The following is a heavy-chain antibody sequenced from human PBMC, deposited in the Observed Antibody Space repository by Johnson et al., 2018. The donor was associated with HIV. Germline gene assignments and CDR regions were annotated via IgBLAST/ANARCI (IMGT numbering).Heavy chain of an antibody. CDR3: ARQQQLTHDAFDI. CDR1: GFTFSSYG. Sequence: QVQLVESGGGVVQPGRSLRLSCAASGFTFSSYGMHWVRQAPGKGLEWVAVISYDGSNKYYADSVKGRFTISRDNSKNTLYLQMNSLRAEDTALYYCARQQQLTHDAFDIWGQGTMVTVSS. V-gene: IGHV3-30*03. CDR2: ISYDGSNK. J-gene: IGHJ3*02. D-gene: IGHD6-13*01.